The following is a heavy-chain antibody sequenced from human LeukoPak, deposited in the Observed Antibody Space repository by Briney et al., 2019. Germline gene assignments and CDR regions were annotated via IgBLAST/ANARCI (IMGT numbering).Heavy chain of an antibody. D-gene: IGHD6-13*01. CDR3: AKARIAAAGTGAFDV. CDR2: FSATDGSA. V-gene: IGHV3-23*01. Sequence: GGFLRLSCAASGFTVSSYGMTWVRQAPGKGLEWVSAFSATDGSAQYAESVRGRFTISRDNSKNSLYLQMNSLRDEDTAVYFCAKARIAAAGTGAFDVWGQGTMVTVSS. CDR1: GFTVSSYG. J-gene: IGHJ3*01.